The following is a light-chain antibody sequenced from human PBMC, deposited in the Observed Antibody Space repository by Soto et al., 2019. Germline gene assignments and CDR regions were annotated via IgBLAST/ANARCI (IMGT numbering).Light chain of an antibody. CDR1: QGMRSK. V-gene: IGKV3-15*01. J-gene: IGKJ1*01. CDR3: QQYNGYSPA. Sequence: EIVMTQCPHSLSGSRGDTVTMSCRASQGMRSKLAWYQQKPGQAPRLLIYGASNMATGVPGRFSGSGSGTEFTLTISSLQSEDFAVYYCQQYNGYSPAFGQGTKVDIK. CDR2: GAS.